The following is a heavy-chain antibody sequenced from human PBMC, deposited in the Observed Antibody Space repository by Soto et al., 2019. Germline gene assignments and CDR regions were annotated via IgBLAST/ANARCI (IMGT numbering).Heavy chain of an antibody. CDR2: INTNSGAT. CDR1: GYTFTGYF. D-gene: IGHD3-3*01. V-gene: IGHV1-2*02. Sequence: QVQLMQSGAEMKKPGASVKVSCKASGYTFTGYFMHWVRQAPGQGLEWMGWINTNSGATKYAHKFKGRVTMTRDTSISTAYMELSGLTSDDTAVYVCARGGGTILAPLPWGQGTLVTVSS. J-gene: IGHJ5*02. CDR3: ARGGGTILAPLP.